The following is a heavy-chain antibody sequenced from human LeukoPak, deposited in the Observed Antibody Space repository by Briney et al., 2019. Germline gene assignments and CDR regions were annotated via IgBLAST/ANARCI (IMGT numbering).Heavy chain of an antibody. Sequence: ASVKVSCKVSGYTFTGYYIHWVRQAPGQGLEWMGWINPSSVGTNYTQNFQGRVTMTRDTSISTAYMELSRLRSDDTAVYSCARGVTARGFYYYMDIWGSGTTVTISS. D-gene: IGHD2-21*02. J-gene: IGHJ6*03. V-gene: IGHV1-2*02. CDR2: INPSSVGT. CDR3: ARGVTARGFYYYMDI. CDR1: GYTFTGYY.